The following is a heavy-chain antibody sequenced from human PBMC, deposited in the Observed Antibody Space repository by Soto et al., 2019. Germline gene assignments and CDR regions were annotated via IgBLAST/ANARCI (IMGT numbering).Heavy chain of an antibody. V-gene: IGHV3-7*01. D-gene: IGHD3-10*01. Sequence: GGSLRLSCAASGFTFSSYWMSWVRQAPGKGLEWVANIKQDGSEKYYVDSVKGRFTISRDNAKNSLYLQMNSLRAEDTAVYYCARDISERNYYYGSGSYSGRWFDPWGQGTLVTVSS. J-gene: IGHJ5*02. CDR3: ARDISERNYYYGSGSYSGRWFDP. CDR1: GFTFSSYW. CDR2: IKQDGSEK.